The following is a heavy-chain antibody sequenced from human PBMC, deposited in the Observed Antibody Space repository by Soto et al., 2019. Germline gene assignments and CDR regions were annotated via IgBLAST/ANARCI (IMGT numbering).Heavy chain of an antibody. Sequence: TLSLTCTVSGRSISSGDYYWSWIRQPPGRGLGWTGYIYYSGSTYYNTSLKSRVTISVDTSKTQSSLKLSSVTAADPAVYYCARVNRSSTVTIDYWGQETLVTVSS. J-gene: IGHJ4*02. CDR2: IYYSGST. CDR3: ARVNRSSTVTIDY. D-gene: IGHD4-17*01. V-gene: IGHV4-30-4*01. CDR1: GRSISSGDYY.